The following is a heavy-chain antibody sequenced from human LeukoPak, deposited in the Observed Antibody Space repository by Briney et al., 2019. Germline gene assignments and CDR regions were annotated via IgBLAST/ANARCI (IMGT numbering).Heavy chain of an antibody. CDR3: ARVRDGYNSLDY. D-gene: IGHD5-24*01. CDR1: GFTSSAYA. V-gene: IGHV3-11*01. J-gene: IGHJ4*02. CDR2: ISSSGSTI. Sequence: GGSLRLSCAASGFTSSAYAMTWVRQAPGKGLEWVSYISSSGSTIYYADSVKGRFTISRDNAKNSLYLQMNSLRAEDTAVYYCARVRDGYNSLDYWGQGTLVTVSS.